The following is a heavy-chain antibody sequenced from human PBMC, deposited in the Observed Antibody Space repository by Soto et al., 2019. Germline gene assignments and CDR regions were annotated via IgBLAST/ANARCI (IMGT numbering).Heavy chain of an antibody. CDR1: GFTFRSYA. CDR3: AKHAAAAAPDS. Sequence: EVQLLESGGGLVQPGGSLRLSCTASGFTFRSYAMSCARQAPGKGLEWVSLISASGGGTYYADSVKGRVTISRDNSKKPLYLQMNSMRAEDTAVYYCAKHAAAAAPDSWGQGTQVTVSS. CDR2: ISASGGGT. D-gene: IGHD6-13*01. J-gene: IGHJ4*02. V-gene: IGHV3-23*01.